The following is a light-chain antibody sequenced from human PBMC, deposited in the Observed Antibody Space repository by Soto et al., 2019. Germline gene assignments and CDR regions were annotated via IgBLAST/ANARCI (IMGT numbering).Light chain of an antibody. V-gene: IGKV3-20*01. Sequence: EIVLTQSPGTLSLSPGERATLSCRASQSVSSSYLAWYQQKPGQGPRLLIYGASSRATGIPDRFSGSGSGRDFTLTISRLEPEDFAVYYCQHYCSSPRTFGQGTKLEIK. J-gene: IGKJ2*01. CDR3: QHYCSSPRT. CDR1: QSVSSSY. CDR2: GAS.